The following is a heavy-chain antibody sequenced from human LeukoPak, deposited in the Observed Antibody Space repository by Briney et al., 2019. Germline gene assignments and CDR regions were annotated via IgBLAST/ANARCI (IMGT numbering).Heavy chain of an antibody. CDR3: ARAEDWNDSYDYFDY. CDR2: IYTSGST. V-gene: IGHV4-4*07. J-gene: IGHJ4*02. D-gene: IGHD1-1*01. CDR1: GGSISTYY. Sequence: PSETLSLTCTVSGGSISTYYWTWVRQPAGKGLEWIGRIYTSGSTNYNPSLKSRVTISVDTSKNQFSLKLSSVTAADTAVYYCARAEDWNDSYDYFDYWGQGTLVTVSS.